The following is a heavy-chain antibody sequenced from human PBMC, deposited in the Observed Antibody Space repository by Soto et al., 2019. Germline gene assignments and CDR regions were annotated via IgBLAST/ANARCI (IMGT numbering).Heavy chain of an antibody. D-gene: IGHD1-26*01. CDR3: AKGQYSGVAGGLDY. CDR2: ISGSGGST. J-gene: IGHJ4*02. Sequence: EVHLLESGGGLVQPGGSLRLSCAASGLTFKSYAMSWVRQAPGKGLEWVSGISGSGGSTVYADSVKGRFTISRDNFXYTLYLQMNSLRVEDTALYYCAKGQYSGVAGGLDYWGQGTLVIVSS. CDR1: GLTFKSYA. V-gene: IGHV3-23*01.